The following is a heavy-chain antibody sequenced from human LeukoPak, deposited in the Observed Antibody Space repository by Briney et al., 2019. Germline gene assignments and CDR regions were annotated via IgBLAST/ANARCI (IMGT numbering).Heavy chain of an antibody. Sequence: ASVKVSCKASGYTFTSYAMHWVRQAPGQRLEWMGWINAGNGNTKYSQKFQGRVTITRDTSASTAYMELSSLRSEDTAVYYCASQDDYSNTFDPWGQGTLVTVSS. D-gene: IGHD4-11*01. CDR1: GYTFTSYA. J-gene: IGHJ5*02. CDR3: ASQDDYSNTFDP. V-gene: IGHV1-3*01. CDR2: INAGNGNT.